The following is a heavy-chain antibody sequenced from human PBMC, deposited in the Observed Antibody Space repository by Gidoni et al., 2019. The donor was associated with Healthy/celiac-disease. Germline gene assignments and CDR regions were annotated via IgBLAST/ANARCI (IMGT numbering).Heavy chain of an antibody. Sequence: QLQLQESGPGLVKPSETLSPTCTVTGGSISSSSSYWGWIRQPPGRGLEWIGSISYSGSTYYSPSLKSRVTISGDTSKDQCSLKLSSVTAADTAVYYCAGTADYEVDYWGQGTLVTVSS. CDR3: AGTADYEVDY. V-gene: IGHV4-39*07. D-gene: IGHD4-17*01. CDR2: ISYSGST. J-gene: IGHJ4*02. CDR1: GGSISSSSSY.